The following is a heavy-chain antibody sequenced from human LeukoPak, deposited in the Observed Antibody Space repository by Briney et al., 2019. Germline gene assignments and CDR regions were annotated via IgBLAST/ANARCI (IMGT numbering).Heavy chain of an antibody. CDR2: IYTSGST. CDR1: GGSISSGSYY. Sequence: SQTLSLTCTVSGGSISSGSYYWSWIRQPAGKGLEWIGRIYTSGSTNYNPSLKSRVTISVDTSKNQFSLKLSSVTAADTAVYYCARGYCSSTSCSRNWFDPWGQGTLVTVSS. D-gene: IGHD2-2*01. CDR3: ARGYCSSTSCSRNWFDP. V-gene: IGHV4-61*02. J-gene: IGHJ5*02.